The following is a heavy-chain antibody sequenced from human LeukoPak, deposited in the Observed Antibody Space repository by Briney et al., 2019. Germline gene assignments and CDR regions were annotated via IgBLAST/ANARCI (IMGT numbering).Heavy chain of an antibody. J-gene: IGHJ3*02. CDR2: IRGDGSRL. Sequence: GGSLRLSCEASGFIFSNYWMTWVRQAPGKGLEWVANIRGDGSRLYYVDSVKGRFTISRDNAKNSLYLQMSNLRAEDTSVYYCARDHNYFGSDRYYDAFDIWGQGTMVTVSS. CDR1: GFIFSNYW. D-gene: IGHD2-21*02. V-gene: IGHV3-7*01. CDR3: ARDHNYFGSDRYYDAFDI.